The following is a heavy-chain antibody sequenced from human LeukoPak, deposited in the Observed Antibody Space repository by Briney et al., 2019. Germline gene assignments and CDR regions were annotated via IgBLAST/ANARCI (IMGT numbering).Heavy chain of an antibody. Sequence: GRSLRLSCAASGFTFSSYGMHWVRQAPGKGLEWVAVIWYDGSNKYYADSVKGRFTISRDNSKNTLYLQMNSLRAEDTAVYYCARDMGDVDYGGSSDLFDYWGQGTLVTVSS. V-gene: IGHV3-33*01. CDR3: ARDMGDVDYGGSSDLFDY. D-gene: IGHD4-23*01. CDR2: IWYDGSNK. CDR1: GFTFSSYG. J-gene: IGHJ4*02.